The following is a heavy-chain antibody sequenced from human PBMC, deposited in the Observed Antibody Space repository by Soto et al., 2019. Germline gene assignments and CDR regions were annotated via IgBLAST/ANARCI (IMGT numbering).Heavy chain of an antibody. J-gene: IGHJ4*02. CDR3: ARWTLVVVTAYYFDY. CDR2: VSAYNGNT. D-gene: IGHD2-21*02. CDR1: GYTFTNYG. Sequence: QVQLVQSGAEVKKPGASVKVSCKASGYTFTNYGFSWVRQAPGQGLEWMGWVSAYNGNTNYAQNLRGRVTMTTDTSTNTASMELRSLRSDDTAVYYCARWTLVVVTAYYFDYWGQGTLVTVSS. V-gene: IGHV1-18*01.